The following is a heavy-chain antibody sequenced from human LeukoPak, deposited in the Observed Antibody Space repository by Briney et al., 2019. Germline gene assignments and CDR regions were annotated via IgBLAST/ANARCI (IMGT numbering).Heavy chain of an antibody. CDR2: INHDGRT. V-gene: IGHV4-34*01. D-gene: IGHD1-7*01. J-gene: IGHJ5*02. CDR1: GGSFSGYY. Sequence: PSETLSLTCAVYGGSFSGYYWSWIRQSPGKGLEWIGEINHDGRTNYNPSLKSRVTISADTSRNQFSLKVRSVTAADTAVYYCARGGITGTTCWFDPWGQGTQVTVSS. CDR3: ARGGITGTTCWFDP.